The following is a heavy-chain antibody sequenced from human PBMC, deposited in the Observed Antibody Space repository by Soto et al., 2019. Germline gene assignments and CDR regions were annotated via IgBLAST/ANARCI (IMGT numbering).Heavy chain of an antibody. D-gene: IGHD3-22*01. CDR3: AREKYYDSSGHWDY. V-gene: IGHV3-30-3*01. CDR1: GFTFSSYA. J-gene: IGHJ4*02. Sequence: GGSLRLSCAASGFTFSSYAMHWVRQAPGKGLEWVAVISYDGSNKYYADSVKGRFTISRGNSKNTLYLQMNSLRAEDTAVYYCAREKYYDSSGHWDYWGQGTLVTVSS. CDR2: ISYDGSNK.